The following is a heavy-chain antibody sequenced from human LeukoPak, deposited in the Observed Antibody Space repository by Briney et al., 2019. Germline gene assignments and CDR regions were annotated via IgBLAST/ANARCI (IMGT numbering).Heavy chain of an antibody. D-gene: IGHD3-16*01. V-gene: IGHV4-59*08. J-gene: IGHJ5*02. CDR2: IYYSGST. CDR3: ARGLAYDYVPLGWFDP. CDR1: GGSISSYY. Sequence: SETLSLTCTVSGGSISSYYWSWIRQPPGKGLEWIGYIYYSGSTNYNPSLKSRVTISVDTSKNQFSLKLSSVTAADTAVYYCARGLAYDYVPLGWFDPWGQGTLVTVSS.